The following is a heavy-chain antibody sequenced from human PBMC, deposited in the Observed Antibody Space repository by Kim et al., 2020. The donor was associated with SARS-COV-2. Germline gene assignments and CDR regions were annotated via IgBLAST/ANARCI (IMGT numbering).Heavy chain of an antibody. V-gene: IGHV1-18*01. D-gene: IGHD4-17*01. Sequence: RNRQYAQKFQDRLFLTPDKSTTTAYMELRSLTYDDTAIYYCARMTTGTVDYWGQGTLVTVSS. CDR2: RNR. J-gene: IGHJ4*02. CDR3: ARMTTGTVDY.